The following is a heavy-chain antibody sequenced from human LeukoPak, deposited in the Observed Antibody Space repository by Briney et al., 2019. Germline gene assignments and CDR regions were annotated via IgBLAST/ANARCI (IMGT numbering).Heavy chain of an antibody. CDR3: ARHRPGPYDY. CDR2: IYYSGST. J-gene: IGHJ4*02. Sequence: SETLSLTCTVSGGSISSYYWSWIRQPPGKGLEWIGYIYYSGSTNYNPSLKSRVTISVDTSKNQFSLELSSVIAADTAVYYCARHRPGPYDYWGQGILVTVSS. V-gene: IGHV4-59*08. CDR1: GGSISSYY.